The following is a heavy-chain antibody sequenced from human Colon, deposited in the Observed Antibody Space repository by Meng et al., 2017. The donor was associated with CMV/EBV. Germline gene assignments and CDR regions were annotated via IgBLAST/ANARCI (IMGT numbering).Heavy chain of an antibody. CDR1: GFTFDDHA. V-gene: IGHV3-9*01. J-gene: IGHJ6*02. CDR3: ATLQLDRRINYGVDA. Sequence: SLKISCEASGFTFDDHAMHWVRQVPGKGPEWVAGITWNSETIAYGDSVTGRFTVSRDNAKNSVSLEMNSLRVEDTAVYYCATLQLDRRINYGVDAWGQGTTVTVSS. CDR2: ITWNSETI. D-gene: IGHD1-1*01.